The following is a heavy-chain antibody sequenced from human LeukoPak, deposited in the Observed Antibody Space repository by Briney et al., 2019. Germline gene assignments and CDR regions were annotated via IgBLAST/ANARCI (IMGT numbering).Heavy chain of an antibody. J-gene: IGHJ6*03. Sequence: SETLSLTCAVYGDSLSRYYWTWIRQTPGKGLEWLAEINPSGSPDYNPSLKSRATISVDTSKNRFSLRLASVTAADTAVYYCASVRHDPLEYYYYVDVWGKGTTVTVSS. CDR1: GDSLSRYY. CDR3: ASVRHDPLEYYYYVDV. CDR2: INPSGSP. V-gene: IGHV4-34*01. D-gene: IGHD2/OR15-2a*01.